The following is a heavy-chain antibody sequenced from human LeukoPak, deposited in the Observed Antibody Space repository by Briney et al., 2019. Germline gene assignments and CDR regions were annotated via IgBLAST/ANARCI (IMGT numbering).Heavy chain of an antibody. CDR2: IYWDDDK. D-gene: IGHD3-10*01. CDR3: AQATAILWFGEFIRGNWFDP. V-gene: IGHV2-5*02. CDR1: GFSLSTSGVG. J-gene: IGHJ5*02. Sequence: SGPTLVNPTQTLTLTCTFSGFSLSTSGVGVGWIRQPPGKALEWLALIYWDDDKRYSPSLKSRLTITKDTSKNQVVLTMTNMDPVDTATYYCAQATAILWFGEFIRGNWFDPWGQGTLVTVSS.